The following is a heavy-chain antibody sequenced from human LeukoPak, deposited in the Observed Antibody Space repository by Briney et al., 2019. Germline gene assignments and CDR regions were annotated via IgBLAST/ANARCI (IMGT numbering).Heavy chain of an antibody. D-gene: IGHD3-10*01. CDR1: GGSFSGYY. V-gene: IGHV4-34*01. J-gene: IGHJ4*02. CDR2: INHSGST. CDR3: ARGRPILWFGAGREYYFDY. Sequence: SETLSLTCAVYGGSFSGYYWSRIRQPPGKGLEWIGEINHSGSTNYNPSLKSRVTISVDTSKNQFSLKLSSVTAADTAVYYCARGRPILWFGAGREYYFDYWGQGTLVTVSS.